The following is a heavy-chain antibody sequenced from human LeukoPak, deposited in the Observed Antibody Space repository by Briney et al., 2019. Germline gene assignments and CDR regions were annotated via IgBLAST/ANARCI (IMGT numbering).Heavy chain of an antibody. Sequence: ASVKVSCKASGYTFTASHDINWVRQATGQGLEWMGWMNPNSGNTGYAQKFQGRVTMTRNTSISTAYMELSSLRSEDTAVYYCAREVVITTTDAFDIWGQGTMVTVSS. CDR2: MNPNSGNT. CDR3: AREVVITTTDAFDI. CDR1: GYTFTASHD. V-gene: IGHV1-8*01. D-gene: IGHD3-22*01. J-gene: IGHJ3*02.